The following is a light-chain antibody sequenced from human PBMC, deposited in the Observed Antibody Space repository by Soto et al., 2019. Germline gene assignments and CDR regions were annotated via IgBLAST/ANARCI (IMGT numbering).Light chain of an antibody. CDR2: DAS. CDR1: QSVSTN. V-gene: IGKV3-15*01. CDR3: QQYNSWPRT. J-gene: IGKJ1*01. Sequence: EIQMTQYPATLSVSPGDRATLTCLASQSVSTNLAWYQQKPGQAPRLLIYDASSRATGFPARFSGSGSGTEFTLTISSLQPEDFAVYYCQQYNSWPRTFGQGTKVDI.